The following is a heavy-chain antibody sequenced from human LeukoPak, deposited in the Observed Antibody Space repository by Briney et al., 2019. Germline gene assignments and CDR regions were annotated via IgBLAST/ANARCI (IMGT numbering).Heavy chain of an antibody. CDR2: IKQDGSER. J-gene: IGHJ6*02. V-gene: IGHV3-7*01. CDR1: GFTFSNYW. CDR3: ARDFPSFYGMDV. Sequence: GGSLRLSCAASGFTFSNYWMTWVRQAPGKGLEWLANIKQDGSERLYVDSVMGRFSTSRDNAKALVYLQMNSLRAEDTAVFYCARDFPSFYGMDVWAQGTTVTVS.